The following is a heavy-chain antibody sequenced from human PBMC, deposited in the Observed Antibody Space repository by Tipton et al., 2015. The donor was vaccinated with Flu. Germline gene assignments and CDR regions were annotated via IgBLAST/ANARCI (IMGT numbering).Heavy chain of an antibody. D-gene: IGHD2-2*01. CDR1: GYTFTSYG. J-gene: IGHJ6*03. CDR2: ISAYNGNT. V-gene: IGHV1-18*04. CDR3: ARERVPVVVVPAAPFYYYYMDV. Sequence: QSGPEVKKPGASVKVSCKASGYTFTSYGISWVRQAPGQGLEWMGWISAYNGNTNYAQKLQGRVTMTTDTSTSTAYMELRSLRSDDTAVYYCARERVPVVVVPAAPFYYYYMDVWGKGTTVTVSS.